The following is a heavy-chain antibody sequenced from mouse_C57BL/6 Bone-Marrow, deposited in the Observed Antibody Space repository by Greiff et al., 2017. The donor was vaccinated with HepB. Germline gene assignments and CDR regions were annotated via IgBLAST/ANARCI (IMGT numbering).Heavy chain of an antibody. J-gene: IGHJ4*01. CDR2: IHPNSGST. CDR1: GYTFTSYW. CDR3: ARSGTGAMDY. Sequence: QVQLQQPGAELVKPGASVKLSCKASGYTFTSYWMHWVKQSPGQGLEWIGMIHPNSGSTNYNEKFKSKATLTVDKSSSTAYMQLSSLTSEDSAVYYCARSGTGAMDYWGQGTSVTVSS. D-gene: IGHD4-1*01. V-gene: IGHV1-64*01.